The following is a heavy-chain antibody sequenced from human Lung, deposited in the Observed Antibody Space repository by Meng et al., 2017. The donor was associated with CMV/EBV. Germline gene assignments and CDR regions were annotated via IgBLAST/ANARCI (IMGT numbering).Heavy chain of an antibody. CDR3: ARMAGGGDFDY. V-gene: IGHV4-4*02. CDR1: GASISRGNW. D-gene: IGHD4-23*01. Sequence: TCAVSGASISRGNWWCWVRQSPGKGLEWIGEIYRSGSANYNPSLESRLTISVDTSNNQFSLRLTSVTVADTAVYYCARMAGGGDFDYWGQGTLVPSPQ. CDR2: IYRSGSA. J-gene: IGHJ4*02.